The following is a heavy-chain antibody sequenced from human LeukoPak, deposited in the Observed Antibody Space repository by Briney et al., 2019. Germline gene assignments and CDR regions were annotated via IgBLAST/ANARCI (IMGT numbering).Heavy chain of an antibody. V-gene: IGHV1-8*03. J-gene: IGHJ3*02. Sequence: EASVKVSCKASGYTFTSYDINWVRQATGQGLEWMGWMNPNSGNTGYAQTFQGRVTITRNTSISTAYMELSRLRSDATAVYYCARERSRYYYDSSGYSDAFDIWGQGTMVTVSS. D-gene: IGHD3-22*01. CDR1: GYTFTSYD. CDR3: ARERSRYYYDSSGYSDAFDI. CDR2: MNPNSGNT.